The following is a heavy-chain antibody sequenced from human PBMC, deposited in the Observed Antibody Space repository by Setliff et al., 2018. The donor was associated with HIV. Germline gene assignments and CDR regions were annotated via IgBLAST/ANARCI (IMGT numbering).Heavy chain of an antibody. CDR2: IIPIFATA. J-gene: IGHJ4*02. CDR1: GYTFTNYD. D-gene: IGHD6-19*01. V-gene: IGHV1-69*13. CDR3: ARDSGSGWYGGDY. Sequence: SVKVSCKASGYTFTNYDINWVRQAPGQGPEWMGGIIPIFATANYAQKFQGRVTITADESTSTAYMELSSLRSEDTAVYYCARDSGSGWYGGDYWGQGTLVTVSS.